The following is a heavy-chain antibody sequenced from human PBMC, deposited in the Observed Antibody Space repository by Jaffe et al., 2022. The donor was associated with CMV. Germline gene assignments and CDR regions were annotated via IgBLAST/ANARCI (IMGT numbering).Heavy chain of an antibody. D-gene: IGHD3-10*01. V-gene: IGHV1-46*01. CDR1: GYTFTSYY. CDR3: ARDPQVRGVIGSRYYMDV. Sequence: QVQLVQSGAEVKKPGASVKVSCKASGYTFTSYYMHWVRQAPGQGLEWMGIINPSGGSTSYAQKFQGRVTMTRDTSTSTVYMELSSLRSEDTAVYYCARDPQVRGVIGSRYYMDVWGKGTTVTVSS. CDR2: INPSGGST. J-gene: IGHJ6*03.